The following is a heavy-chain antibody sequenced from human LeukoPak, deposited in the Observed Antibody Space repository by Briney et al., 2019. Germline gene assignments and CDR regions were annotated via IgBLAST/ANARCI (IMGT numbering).Heavy chain of an antibody. CDR3: ARALPGWGSSWYMDV. CDR2: INWNGGST. CDR1: GFTFDDYG. D-gene: IGHD6-13*01. V-gene: IGHV3-20*04. Sequence: PGGSLRLSCAASGFTFDDYGMSWVRQAPGKGLEWVSGINWNGGSTGYADSVKGRFTISRDNAKNSLYLQMNSLRAEDTALYYCARALPGWGSSWYMDVWGKGTTVTVSS. J-gene: IGHJ6*03.